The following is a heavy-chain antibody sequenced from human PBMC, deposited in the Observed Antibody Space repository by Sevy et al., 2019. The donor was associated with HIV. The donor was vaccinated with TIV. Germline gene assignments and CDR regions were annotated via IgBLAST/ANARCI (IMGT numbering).Heavy chain of an antibody. D-gene: IGHD3-10*01. J-gene: IGHJ3*02. CDR1: GFTASSNY. Sequence: GGSLRLSCAASGFTASSNYMTWVRQAPGKGLEWVSIIYNGGDTYYADFVKGRFTISSDNSKNTLYLQMNSLRPEDTAVYYCSTWLRVDPDAFDIWGQGTMVTVSS. CDR3: STWLRVDPDAFDI. V-gene: IGHV3-53*01. CDR2: IYNGGDT.